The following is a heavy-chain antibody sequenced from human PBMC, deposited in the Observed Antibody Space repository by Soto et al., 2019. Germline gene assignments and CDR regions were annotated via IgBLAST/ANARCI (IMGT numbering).Heavy chain of an antibody. CDR3: ARGPYDTYYYDSSGYYLFDP. CDR2: IYYSGST. V-gene: IGHV4-31*03. CDR1: GGSISSGGYY. J-gene: IGHJ5*02. D-gene: IGHD3-22*01. Sequence: SETLSLTCTVSGGSISSGGYYWSWIRQHPGKGLEWIGYIYYSGSTYYNPSLKSRVTISVDTSKNQFSLKLSSVTAADTAVYYCARGPYDTYYYDSSGYYLFDPWGQGTLVTVS.